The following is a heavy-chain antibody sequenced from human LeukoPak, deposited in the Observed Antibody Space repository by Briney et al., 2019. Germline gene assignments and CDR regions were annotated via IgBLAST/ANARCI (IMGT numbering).Heavy chain of an antibody. CDR3: ARVAGYSYGNAFDY. V-gene: IGHV3-48*01. Sequence: GSLRLSCAASGFTFSSYSMNWVRQAPGKGLEWVSYISSSSSTIYYADSVKGRFTISRDNAKNSLYLQMNSLRAEDTAVYYCARVAGYSYGNAFDYWGQGTLVTVSS. J-gene: IGHJ4*02. CDR2: ISSSSSTI. CDR1: GFTFSSYS. D-gene: IGHD5-18*01.